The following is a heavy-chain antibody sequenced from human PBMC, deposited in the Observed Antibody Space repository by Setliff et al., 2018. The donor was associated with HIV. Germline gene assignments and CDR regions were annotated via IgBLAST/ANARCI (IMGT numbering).Heavy chain of an antibody. CDR1: GGVFTNYA. D-gene: IGHD1-26*01. V-gene: IGHV1-69*05. Sequence: SVKVSCKASGGVFTNYAINWVRQAPGQGLEWMGGIIPIFGTANYAQKFQGRVTITTDESTSTAYMELSSLRSEDTAVYYCARDLGGSYQDDAFDIWGQGTMVTVSS. CDR2: IIPIFGTA. J-gene: IGHJ3*02. CDR3: ARDLGGSYQDDAFDI.